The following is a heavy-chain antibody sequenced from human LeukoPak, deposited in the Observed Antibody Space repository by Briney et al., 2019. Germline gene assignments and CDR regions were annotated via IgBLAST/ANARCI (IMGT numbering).Heavy chain of an antibody. CDR1: GFTFSSYW. CDR3: ASVTKSDAFDI. D-gene: IGHD4-17*01. CDR2: IKQDGSEK. V-gene: IGHV3-7*01. Sequence: PGGSLRLSCAASGFTFSSYWMSWVRQAPGKGLEWVANIKQDGSEKYYADSVKGRFTISRDNAKNSLYLQMNSLRAEDTAVYYCASVTKSDAFDIWGQGTMVTVSS. J-gene: IGHJ3*02.